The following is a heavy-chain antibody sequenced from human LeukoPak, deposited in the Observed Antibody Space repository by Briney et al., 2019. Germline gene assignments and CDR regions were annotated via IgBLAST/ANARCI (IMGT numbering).Heavy chain of an antibody. CDR3: ARDRAACSGGSCYSEGMDY. V-gene: IGHV1-2*02. CDR1: GYTFTGYY. J-gene: IGHJ4*02. D-gene: IGHD2-15*01. CDR2: INPNSGGT. Sequence: ASVKVSCKASGYTFTGYYMHWVRQAPGQGLEWTGWINPNSGGTNYAQKFQGRVTMTRDTSISTAYMELSRLRSDDTAVYYCARDRAACSGGSCYSEGMDYWGQGTLVTVSS.